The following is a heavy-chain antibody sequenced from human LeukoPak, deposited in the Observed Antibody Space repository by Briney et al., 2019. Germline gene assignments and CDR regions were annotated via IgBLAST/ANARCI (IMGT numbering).Heavy chain of an antibody. V-gene: IGHV4-59*12. CDR1: GGSISSYY. CDR2: IYYSGST. CDR3: ARARPPRSGAAAGSLGY. J-gene: IGHJ4*02. Sequence: SETLSLTCTVSGGSISSYYWSWIRQPPGKGLEWIGYIYYSGSTNYNPSLKSRVTISVDTSKNQFSLKLSSVTAADTAVYYCARARPPRSGAAAGSLGYWGQGTLVTVSS. D-gene: IGHD6-13*01.